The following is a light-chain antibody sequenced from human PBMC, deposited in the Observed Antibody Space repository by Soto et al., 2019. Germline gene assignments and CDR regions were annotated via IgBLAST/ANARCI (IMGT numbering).Light chain of an antibody. CDR3: QQYYRPWT. J-gene: IGKJ1*01. CDR1: QSVLYSSNNKNY. V-gene: IGKV4-1*01. Sequence: DIVMTQSPDSLAVSLGERATINCKSSQSVLYSSNNKNYLAWYQQKPGQPPKLLIYWASTRESGVPDRFSGSGSGTDFTITISSLQAEDVAVYYCQQYYRPWTVGQGTKVEIK. CDR2: WAS.